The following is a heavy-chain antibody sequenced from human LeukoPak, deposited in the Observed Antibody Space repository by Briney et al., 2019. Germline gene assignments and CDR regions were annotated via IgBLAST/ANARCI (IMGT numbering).Heavy chain of an antibody. J-gene: IGHJ3*02. D-gene: IGHD5-18*01. Sequence: SETLSLTCTVSGGFISSYYWSWIRQPAGKGLEWIGRIYTSGSTNYNPSLKSRVTMSVDTSKNQFSLKLSSVTAADTAVYYCARDGWIQLWLGAFDIWGQGTMVTVSS. CDR2: IYTSGST. V-gene: IGHV4-4*07. CDR1: GGFISSYY. CDR3: ARDGWIQLWLGAFDI.